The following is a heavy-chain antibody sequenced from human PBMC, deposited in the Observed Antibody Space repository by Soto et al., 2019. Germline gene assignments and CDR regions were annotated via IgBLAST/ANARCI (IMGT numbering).Heavy chain of an antibody. D-gene: IGHD6-6*01. CDR3: ARDYSSSGGMDV. Sequence: GCLQVSCSASGFTFRSYSMNGVRQAPGKGLEWVSSISSSSNYIYYADSVKGRFTISRDNAKNSLYLQMNSLRAEDTAVYYCARDYSSSGGMDVWGQGTPVTVPS. CDR1: GFTFRSYS. J-gene: IGHJ6*02. CDR2: ISSSSNYI. V-gene: IGHV3-21*01.